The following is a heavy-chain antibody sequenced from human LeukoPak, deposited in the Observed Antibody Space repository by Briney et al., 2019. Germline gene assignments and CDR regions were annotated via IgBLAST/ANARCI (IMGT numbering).Heavy chain of an antibody. Sequence: ASVKVSCKVSGYTLTELSMHWVRQPPGKGLEWMGGFDPEDGETIYAQKFQGRVTMTEDTSTDTAYMELSSLRCAATAVYYCATVSQRPHYVFWSGYPDYWGQGTLVTVSS. J-gene: IGHJ4*02. D-gene: IGHD3-3*01. CDR2: FDPEDGET. CDR3: ATVSQRPHYVFWSGYPDY. CDR1: GYTLTELS. V-gene: IGHV1-24*01.